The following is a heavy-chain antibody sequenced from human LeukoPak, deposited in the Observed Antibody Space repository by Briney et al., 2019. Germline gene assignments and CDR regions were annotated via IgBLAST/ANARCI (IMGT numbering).Heavy chain of an antibody. D-gene: IGHD3-22*01. CDR2: IYPGDSDI. V-gene: IGHV5-51*01. CDR3: ARRGYYYDSSGYLHNYFDY. J-gene: IGHJ4*02. Sequence: GESLKISCKGSGYSFTNYWLGWVRQVPGKGLEWMGIIYPGDSDIKYSPSFQGQVTISADKSITTAYPQWSSLKASDTAMYYCARRGYYYDSSGYLHNYFDYWGQGTLVTVSS. CDR1: GYSFTNYW.